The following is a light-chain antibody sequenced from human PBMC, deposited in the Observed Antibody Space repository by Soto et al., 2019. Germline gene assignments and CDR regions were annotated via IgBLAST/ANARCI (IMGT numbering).Light chain of an antibody. J-gene: IGLJ1*01. Sequence: QSALTRPASVSGSPGQSITISCTGTTSDVGGHNSVSWFQQHPGKAPKLIIYQVSSRPSDISNRFSGSKSGNTASLTISGLQAEDEADYYCNSYSSDITPYVFGTGTKVTVL. CDR3: NSYSSDITPYV. CDR1: TSDVGGHNS. CDR2: QVS. V-gene: IGLV2-14*01.